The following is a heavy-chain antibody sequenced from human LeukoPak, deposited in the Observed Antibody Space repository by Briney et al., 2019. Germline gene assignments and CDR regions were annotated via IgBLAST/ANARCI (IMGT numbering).Heavy chain of an antibody. CDR2: TVGGGDGT. CDR1: GFTFSSTS. V-gene: IGHV3-23*01. CDR3: AKLTTS. D-gene: IGHD4-11*01. Sequence: GGSLRLSCAASGFTFSSTSMSWVRQAPGKGLEWVAATVGGGDGTYYADSVRGRFTISRYNSNNTLYLQMNSLRAEDTAVYYCAKLTTSWGQGTLVTVSS. J-gene: IGHJ4*02.